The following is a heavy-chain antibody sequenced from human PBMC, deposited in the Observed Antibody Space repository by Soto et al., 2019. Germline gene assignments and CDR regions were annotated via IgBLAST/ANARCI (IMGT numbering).Heavy chain of an antibody. CDR2: IYWDDDK. D-gene: IGHD3-16*02. CDR3: AHSNYDYIWGSYRYTAFDY. CDR1: GFSLSTSGVG. V-gene: IGHV2-5*02. J-gene: IGHJ4*02. Sequence: KESGPTLVKPTQTLTLTCTFSGFSLSTSGVGVGWIRQPPGKALEWLALIYWDDDKRYSPSLKSRLTITKDTSKNQVVLTMTNMDPVDTATYYCAHSNYDYIWGSYRYTAFDYWGQGTLVTVSS.